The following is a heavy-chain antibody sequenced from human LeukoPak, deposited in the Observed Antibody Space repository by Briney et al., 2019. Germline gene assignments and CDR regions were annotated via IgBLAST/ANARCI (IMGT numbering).Heavy chain of an antibody. CDR2: IYYSGST. CDR3: ARQPYYYDSSGYYYGYFDY. D-gene: IGHD3-22*01. Sequence: SETLSLTCTVSGGSISTYYWSWIRQPPGKGLEWIGYIYYSGSTNYNPSLKSRVTISVDTSKNHFSLKLSSVTAADTAVYYCARQPYYYDSSGYYYGYFDYWGQGTLVTVSP. V-gene: IGHV4-59*08. J-gene: IGHJ4*02. CDR1: GGSISTYY.